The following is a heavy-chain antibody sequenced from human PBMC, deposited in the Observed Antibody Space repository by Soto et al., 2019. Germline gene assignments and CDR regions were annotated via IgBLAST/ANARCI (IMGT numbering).Heavy chain of an antibody. CDR2: IYYSGST. V-gene: IGHV4-59*01. D-gene: IGHD3-9*01. Sequence: PSETLSLTCTVSGGSISSYYWSWIRQPPGKGLEWIGYIYYSGSTNYNPSLKSRVTISVDTSKNQFSLKLSSVTAADTAVYYCARDLIRYFGSDAPLYYYYGMDVWGQGTTVTVSS. CDR1: GGSISSYY. CDR3: ARDLIRYFGSDAPLYYYYGMDV. J-gene: IGHJ6*02.